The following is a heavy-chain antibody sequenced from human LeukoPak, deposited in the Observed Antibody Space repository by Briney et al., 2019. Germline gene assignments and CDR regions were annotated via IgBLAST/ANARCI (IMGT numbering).Heavy chain of an antibody. J-gene: IGHJ4*02. CDR3: ATRGSRDGYNDDFVY. Sequence: ASVKVSCKASGYTFTGYYMHWVRQAPGQGLEWMGIINPSGGSTSYAQKFQGRVTMTRATSTSTVYMELSSLRSEDTAVYYCATRGSRDGYNDDFVYWGQGTLVTVSS. D-gene: IGHD5-24*01. V-gene: IGHV1-46*01. CDR1: GYTFTGYY. CDR2: INPSGGST.